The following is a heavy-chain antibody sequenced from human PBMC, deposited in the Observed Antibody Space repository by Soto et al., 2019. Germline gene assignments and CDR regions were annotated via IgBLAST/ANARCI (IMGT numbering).Heavy chain of an antibody. D-gene: IGHD3-16*01. V-gene: IGHV4-34*01. CDR2: INHSGST. CDR1: GGSISGYY. CDR3: ARESPYYDYIWGKSR. Sequence: SETLSLTCAVYGGSISGYYWSWIRQPPGKGLEWIGEINHSGSTNYNPSLKSRVTISVDTSKNQFSLKLSSVTAADTAVYYCARESPYYDYIWGKSRWVQGTLDPVSS. J-gene: IGHJ4*02.